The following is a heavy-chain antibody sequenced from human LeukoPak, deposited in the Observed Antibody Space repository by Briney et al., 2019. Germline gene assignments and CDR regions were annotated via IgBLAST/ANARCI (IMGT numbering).Heavy chain of an antibody. CDR3: VRDRGDYVFDF. Sequence: GGSLRLSCAASGFTFSTYAMSWVRQAPGKGLEWVSTISDSGGSTYYADSVKGRFTISRDGSENTLYLQMNSLRADDTAVYYCVRDRGDYVFDFWGQGTLVTVSS. CDR2: ISDSGGST. V-gene: IGHV3-23*01. CDR1: GFTFSTYA. J-gene: IGHJ4*02. D-gene: IGHD4-17*01.